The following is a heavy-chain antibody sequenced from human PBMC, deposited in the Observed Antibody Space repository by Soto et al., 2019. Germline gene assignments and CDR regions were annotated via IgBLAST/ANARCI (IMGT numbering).Heavy chain of an antibody. V-gene: IGHV3-21*01. CDR2: ITSSRAYI. Sequence: PGGSLRLSCAASGFTFSNYSMNWVRRAPGKGLEWVSSITSSRAYIYYADSVKGRFTISRDNAKNSLYLQMNSLRAEDTAVYYCARDLLPYRSSWYEFDSWGQGTMVTVYS. D-gene: IGHD6-13*01. J-gene: IGHJ4*02. CDR3: ARDLLPYRSSWYEFDS. CDR1: GFTFSNYS.